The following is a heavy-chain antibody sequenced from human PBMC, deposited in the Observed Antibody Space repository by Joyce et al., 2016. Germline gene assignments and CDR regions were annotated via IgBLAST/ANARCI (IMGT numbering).Heavy chain of an antibody. D-gene: IGHD5-24*01. CDR1: RNYYSSYV. J-gene: IGHJ4*02. Sequence: QVQLEQSGAEVKEPGSSVKVSCKEPRNYYSSYVRAWVRQAPGQGLEWMGGIIPIYGTTSYAQKFQGRVTITADDSATTVYMELRSLSSDDTATYFCARGADMTTINYFEDWGQGTLVIVSS. V-gene: IGHV1-69*12. CDR2: IIPIYGTT. CDR3: ARGADMTTINYFED.